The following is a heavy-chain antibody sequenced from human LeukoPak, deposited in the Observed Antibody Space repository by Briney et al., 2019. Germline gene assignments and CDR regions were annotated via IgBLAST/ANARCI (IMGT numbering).Heavy chain of an antibody. J-gene: IGHJ4*02. CDR3: ARDGGRWDEAYYFDY. D-gene: IGHD1-26*01. Sequence: ASVKVFCKASGYTFTGYYMHWVRQAPGQGLEWMGWINPNSGGTNYAQKFQGRATMTRDTSISTAYMELSRLRSDDTAVYYCARDGGRWDEAYYFDYWGQGTLVTVSS. V-gene: IGHV1-2*02. CDR1: GYTFTGYY. CDR2: INPNSGGT.